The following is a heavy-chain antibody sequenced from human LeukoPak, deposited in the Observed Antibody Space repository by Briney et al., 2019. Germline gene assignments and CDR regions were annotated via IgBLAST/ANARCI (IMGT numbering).Heavy chain of an antibody. V-gene: IGHV3-30*18. Sequence: GGSLRLSCAASGFSFSSYGMHWVRQAPGKGLEWVAVISDDGSKKNYADSVKGRFTISRDNSKNTLYLQMNSPRPEDTAVYYCAKDTGFGESSCWVDYWGQGTLVTVSS. CDR2: ISDDGSKK. J-gene: IGHJ4*02. CDR1: GFSFSSYG. CDR3: AKDTGFGESSCWVDY. D-gene: IGHD3-10*01.